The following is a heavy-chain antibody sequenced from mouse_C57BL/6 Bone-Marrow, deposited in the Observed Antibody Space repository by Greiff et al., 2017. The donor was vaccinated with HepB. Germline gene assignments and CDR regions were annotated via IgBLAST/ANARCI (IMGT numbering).Heavy chain of an antibody. CDR1: GYAFTNYL. Sequence: QVQLQQSGAELVRPGPSVKVSCKASGYAFTNYLIEWVKQRPGQGLEWIGVINPGSGGTNYNEKFKGKATLTADKSSSTAYMQLSSLTSEDSAVYVCARAGGNYGFAYWGQGTLVTVSA. J-gene: IGHJ3*01. D-gene: IGHD2-1*01. V-gene: IGHV1-54*01. CDR3: ARAGGNYGFAY. CDR2: INPGSGGT.